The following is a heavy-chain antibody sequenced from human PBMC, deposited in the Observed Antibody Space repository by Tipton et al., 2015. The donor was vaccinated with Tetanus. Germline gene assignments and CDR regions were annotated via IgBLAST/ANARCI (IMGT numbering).Heavy chain of an antibody. CDR1: GGSISSYY. J-gene: IGHJ4*02. V-gene: IGHV4-59*01. Sequence: GLVKPSETLSLTCTVSGGSISSYYWSWIRQPPGKGLEWIGYIYYSGSTNYNPSLKSRVTISVDTSKNQFSLKLSSVTAADTAVYYCAREGPSYYFDYWGQGTLVTVSS. CDR2: IYYSGST. D-gene: IGHD6-6*01. CDR3: AREGPSYYFDY.